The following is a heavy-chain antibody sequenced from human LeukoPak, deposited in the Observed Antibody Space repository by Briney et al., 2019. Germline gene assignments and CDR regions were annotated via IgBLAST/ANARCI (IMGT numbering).Heavy chain of an antibody. J-gene: IGHJ6*03. CDR3: AKDQGATYLYYMDV. CDR1: GFSFDDHA. V-gene: IGHV3-9*03. CDR2: ISWNSGVI. Sequence: GRSLRLSCTASGFSFDDHAMHWVRQAPGKGLEWLSGISWNSGVIRYADSVKGRFTISRDNAKNSLYLQMNSLRAEDMALYYCAKDQGATYLYYMDVWGKGTTVAVSS.